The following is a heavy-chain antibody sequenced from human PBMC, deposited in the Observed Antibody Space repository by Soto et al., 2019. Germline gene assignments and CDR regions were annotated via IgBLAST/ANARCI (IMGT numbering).Heavy chain of an antibody. CDR2: ISYDGSNK. CDR1: GFTFSSYA. V-gene: IGHV3-30-3*01. D-gene: IGHD1-20*01. J-gene: IGHJ4*02. CDR3: ARVGGYKGY. Sequence: GGSLRLSCAASGFTFSSYAMHWVRQAPGKGLEWVAVISYDGSNKYYADSVKGRFTISRDNSKNTLYLQMNSLRAEDTAVYYCARVGGYKGYWGQGTLVTV.